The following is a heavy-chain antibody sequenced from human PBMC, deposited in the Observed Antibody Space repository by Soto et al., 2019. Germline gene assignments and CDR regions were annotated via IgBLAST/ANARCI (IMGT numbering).Heavy chain of an antibody. CDR2: INPHSGAT. J-gene: IGHJ4*02. Sequence: GASVKVSCKASGYIFSANYIHWVRQAPGQGLEWLGWINPHSGATNYAQKFLGRVTMSADTSASTAYMDLASLRSEDTAVYYCARSPQYSSGWNGGFDYWGQGTLVTVSS. V-gene: IGHV1-2*02. D-gene: IGHD6-19*01. CDR1: GYIFSANY. CDR3: ARSPQYSSGWNGGFDY.